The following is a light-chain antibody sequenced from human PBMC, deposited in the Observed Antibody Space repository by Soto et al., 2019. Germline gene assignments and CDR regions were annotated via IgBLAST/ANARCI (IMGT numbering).Light chain of an antibody. CDR1: SSDVGGFNY. CDR2: EVS. V-gene: IGLV2-14*03. Sequence: QSALTQPASVSGSPGQSITISCTGISSDVGGFNYVSWYQQLPGKAPKLMIYEVSNRPSGVSNRFSGSKSGNTASLTISGLQAEDEAHYYCNSYTSTSTRVFVGGTKLTVL. CDR3: NSYTSTSTRV. J-gene: IGLJ3*02.